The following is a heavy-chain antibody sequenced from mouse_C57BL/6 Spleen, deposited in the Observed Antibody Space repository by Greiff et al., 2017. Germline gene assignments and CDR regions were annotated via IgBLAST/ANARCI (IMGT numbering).Heavy chain of an antibody. D-gene: IGHD2-10*01. CDR2: IHPNSGST. CDR1: GYTFTSYW. V-gene: IGHV1-64*01. Sequence: QVQLKQPGAELVKPGASVKLSCKASGYTFTSYWMHWVKQRPGQGLEWIGMIHPNSGSTNYNEKFKSKATLTVDKSSSTAYMQLSSLTSEDSAVYYCARQPYYEDYFDYWGQGTTLTVSS. CDR3: ARQPYYEDYFDY. J-gene: IGHJ2*01.